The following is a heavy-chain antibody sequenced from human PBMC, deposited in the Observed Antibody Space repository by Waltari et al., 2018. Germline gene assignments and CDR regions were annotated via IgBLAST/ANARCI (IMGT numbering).Heavy chain of an antibody. Sequence: QVQLLQPGAEVKKPASSVKVSWQAPKYTFTNYSTQWVRQGPGQGLEWMGGIIPIFGTANYAQKFQGRVTITADESTSTAYMELSSLRSEDTAVYYCARENSIVVVPAAIADWFDPWGQGTLVTVSS. D-gene: IGHD2-2*02. CDR3: ARENSIVVVPAAIADWFDP. V-gene: IGHV1-69*13. CDR2: IIPIFGTA. J-gene: IGHJ5*02. CDR1: KYTFTNYS.